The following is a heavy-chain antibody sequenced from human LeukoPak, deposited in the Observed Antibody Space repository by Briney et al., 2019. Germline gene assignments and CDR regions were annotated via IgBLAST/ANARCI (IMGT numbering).Heavy chain of an antibody. V-gene: IGHV3-30-3*01. Sequence: GGSLRLSCAASGFTFSSYAMHWVRQAPGKGLEWVAVISYDGSNKYYADSVKGRFTISRDNAKNSLYLQMNSLRAEDTAVYYCARDGVVGSGYTFDYWGQGTLVTVSS. CDR3: ARDGVVGSGYTFDY. D-gene: IGHD3-22*01. CDR2: ISYDGSNK. CDR1: GFTFSSYA. J-gene: IGHJ4*02.